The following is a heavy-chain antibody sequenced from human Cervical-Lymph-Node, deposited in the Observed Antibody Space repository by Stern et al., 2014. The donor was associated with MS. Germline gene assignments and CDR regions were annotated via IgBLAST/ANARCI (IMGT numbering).Heavy chain of an antibody. CDR3: ARGLPSF. CDR2: ISSNGSTI. V-gene: IGHV3-11*01. CDR1: GFNFSAYY. D-gene: IGHD1-26*01. Sequence: QVPLVQSGGDLVKPGGSLRLSCAASGFNFSAYYMNWIRQAPGKGLEWLSYISSNGSTIYYADSVKGRFIISRDNAKQSLYLQMNSLRAEDTAVYYCARGLPSFWGQGTLVTVSP. J-gene: IGHJ4*02.